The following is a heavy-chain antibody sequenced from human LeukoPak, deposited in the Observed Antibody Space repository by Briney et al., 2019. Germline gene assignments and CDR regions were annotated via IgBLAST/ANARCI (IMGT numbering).Heavy chain of an antibody. CDR3: AKGTRDSRIAVAGTMYFQH. V-gene: IGHV3-48*02. CDR2: ISSSSSTI. J-gene: IGHJ1*01. Sequence: PGGSLRLSCVASGFTFSSYSMNWVRQAPGKGLEWVSYISSSSSTIYYADSVKGRFTISRDNAKNSLYLQMNSLRDEDTAVYYCAKGTRDSRIAVAGTMYFQHWGQGTLVTVSS. CDR1: GFTFSSYS. D-gene: IGHD6-19*01.